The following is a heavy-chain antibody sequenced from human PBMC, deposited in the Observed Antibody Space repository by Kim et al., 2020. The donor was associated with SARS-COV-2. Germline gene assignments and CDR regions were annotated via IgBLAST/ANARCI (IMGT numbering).Heavy chain of an antibody. CDR2: IYTSGST. V-gene: IGHV4-61*02. J-gene: IGHJ3*02. CDR3: ASASMTTYYDILTGWTDAFDI. Sequence: SETLSLTCTVSGGSISSGSYYWSWIRQPAGKGLEWIGRIYTSGSTNYNPSLKSRVTISVDTSKNQFSLKLSSVTAADTAVYYCASASMTTYYDILTGWTDAFDIWGQGKMVTVSS. CDR1: GGSISSGSYY. D-gene: IGHD3-9*01.